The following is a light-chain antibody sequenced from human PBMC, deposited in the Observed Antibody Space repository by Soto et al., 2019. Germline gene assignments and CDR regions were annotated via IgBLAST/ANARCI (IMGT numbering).Light chain of an antibody. J-gene: IGLJ1*01. CDR2: GNS. CDR1: SSNIGAGYD. V-gene: IGLV1-40*01. CDR3: QSYDSRLSGYV. Sequence: QSVLTQPPSVSGAPGQRVTISCTGISSNIGAGYDVHWYQQLPGTAPKLLIYGNSNRPSGVPDRFSGSKSGTSASLAFTGLQAEDEADYYCQSYDSRLSGYVFGTGTKVTVL.